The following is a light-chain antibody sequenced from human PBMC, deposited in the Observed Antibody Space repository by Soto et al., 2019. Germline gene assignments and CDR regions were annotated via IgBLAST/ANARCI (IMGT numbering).Light chain of an antibody. CDR2: DAS. CDR3: QQYNSYST. CDR1: QSISSW. V-gene: IGKV1-5*02. Sequence: DIQMTQSPSSLSASVGDRVTIICRASQSISSWLAWYQQKPGKAPKVLIYDASSLESGVPSRFSGSGSGTEFTLTISSLQPDDFATYYCQQYNSYSTFGQGTKVDIK. J-gene: IGKJ1*01.